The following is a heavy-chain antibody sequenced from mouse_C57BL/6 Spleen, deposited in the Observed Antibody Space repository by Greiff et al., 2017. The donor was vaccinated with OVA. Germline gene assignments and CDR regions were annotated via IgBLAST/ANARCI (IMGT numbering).Heavy chain of an antibody. CDR2: ISYDGSN. CDR3: ARDYGSTAMDY. CDR1: GYSITSGYY. Sequence: ESGPGLVKPSQSLSLTCSVTGYSITSGYYWNWIRQFPGNKLEWMGYISYDGSNNYNPSLKNRISITRDTSKNQFFLKLNSVTTEDTATYYCARDYGSTAMDYWGQGTSVTVSS. D-gene: IGHD1-1*01. V-gene: IGHV3-6*01. J-gene: IGHJ4*01.